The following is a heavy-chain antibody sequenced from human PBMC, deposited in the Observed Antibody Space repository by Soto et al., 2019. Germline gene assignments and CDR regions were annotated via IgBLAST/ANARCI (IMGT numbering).Heavy chain of an antibody. CDR1: GFTFSSYG. D-gene: IGHD5-12*01. V-gene: IGHV3-30*18. Sequence: PGGSLRLSCAASGFTFSSYGMHWVRQAPGKGLEWVAVISYDGSNKYYADSVKGRFTISRDNSKNTLYLQMNSLRAEDTAVYYCAKVPGGYALLGYYFDYWGQGTLVTVSS. J-gene: IGHJ4*02. CDR2: ISYDGSNK. CDR3: AKVPGGYALLGYYFDY.